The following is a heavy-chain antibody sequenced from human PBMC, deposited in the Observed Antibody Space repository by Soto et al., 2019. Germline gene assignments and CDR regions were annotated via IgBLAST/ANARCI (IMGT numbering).Heavy chain of an antibody. CDR1: GYTFTSYA. D-gene: IGHD1-26*01. J-gene: IGHJ6*02. V-gene: IGHV1-3*01. CDR3: ARYSIVGATYYYYGMDV. Sequence: QVQLVQSGADVKKPGASVKVSCKASGYTFTSYAMHWVRQAPGQRLEWMGWINAGNGNTKYSQKFQGRGTITRDTSASTAYMELSSLRSEDTAVYYCARYSIVGATYYYYGMDVWGQGTTVTVSS. CDR2: INAGNGNT.